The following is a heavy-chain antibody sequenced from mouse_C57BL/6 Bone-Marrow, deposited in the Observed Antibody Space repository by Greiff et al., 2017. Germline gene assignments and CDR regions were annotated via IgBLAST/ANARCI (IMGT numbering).Heavy chain of an antibody. Sequence: QVTLKVSGAELVKPGASVKLSCKASGYTFTEYTIPWVKQRSGQGLEWIGWFYPGSGSIKYNEKFKDKATLTADKSSSTVYKELSRLTSEDYAVYFCARHEDPELGFDYWGQGTTLTVSA. J-gene: IGHJ2*01. CDR1: GYTFTEYT. CDR2: FYPGSGSI. D-gene: IGHD4-1*01. V-gene: IGHV1-62-2*01. CDR3: ARHEDPELGFDY.